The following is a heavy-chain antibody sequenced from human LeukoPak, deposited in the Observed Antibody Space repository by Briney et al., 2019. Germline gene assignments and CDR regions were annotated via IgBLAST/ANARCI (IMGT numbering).Heavy chain of an antibody. V-gene: IGHV3-21*01. D-gene: IGHD6-13*01. CDR2: ISSSSSYI. CDR1: GFTFSSYS. Sequence: GGSLRLSCAASGFTFSSYSMNWVRQAPGKGLEWVSSISSSSSYIYYADSVKGRFTISRDNAKNSLYLQMNSLRAEDTAVYYCATVDGIAAAGIADYWGQGTLVTVSS. CDR3: ATVDGIAAAGIADY. J-gene: IGHJ4*02.